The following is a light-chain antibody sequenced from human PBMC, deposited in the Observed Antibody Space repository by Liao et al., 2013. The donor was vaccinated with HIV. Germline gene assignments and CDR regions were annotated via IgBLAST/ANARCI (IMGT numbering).Light chain of an antibody. Sequence: SYELTQPPSVSVSPGQTASIPCSGDKLGDKFACWYQQRPGQSPVLLIYQSSRRPSGIPERFSGSNSGNTATLTISGTQSMDEADYSCQAWDRSTAVFGGGTKLTVL. CDR3: QAWDRSTAV. V-gene: IGLV3-1*01. CDR2: QSS. J-gene: IGLJ3*02. CDR1: KLGDKF.